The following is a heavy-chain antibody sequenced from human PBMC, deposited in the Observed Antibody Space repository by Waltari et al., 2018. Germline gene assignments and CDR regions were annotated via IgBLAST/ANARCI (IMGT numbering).Heavy chain of an antibody. V-gene: IGHV4-61*02. CDR3: ARDSR. CDR2: IYTSGST. CDR1: GGSISSGSYY. Sequence: QVQLQESGPGLVKPSQTLSLTCTVSGGSISSGSYYWSWIRQPAGKGLEWIGRIYTSGSTNYNPSRKSRVTISVDTSKNQFSLKLSSVTAADTAVYYCARDSRWGQGTLVTVSS. J-gene: IGHJ4*02.